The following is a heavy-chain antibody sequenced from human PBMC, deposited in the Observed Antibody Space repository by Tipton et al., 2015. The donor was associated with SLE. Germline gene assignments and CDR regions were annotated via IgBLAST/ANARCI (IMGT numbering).Heavy chain of an antibody. Sequence: LSLPFSFSCWSFSGYYWSWIRQPPGKGLEWIGEINHSGSTNYNPSLKSRVTISVDTSKNQFSLKLSSVTAADTAVYYCARGLFYVGGGYNWFDPWGQGTLVTVSS. V-gene: IGHV4-34*01. CDR1: CWSFSGYY. CDR3: ARGLFYVGGGYNWFDP. J-gene: IGHJ5*02. CDR2: INHSGST. D-gene: IGHD2/OR15-2a*01.